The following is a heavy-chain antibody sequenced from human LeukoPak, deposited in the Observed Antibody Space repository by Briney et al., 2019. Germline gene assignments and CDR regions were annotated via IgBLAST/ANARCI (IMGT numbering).Heavy chain of an antibody. J-gene: IGHJ5*02. CDR2: IKSKTDGGTT. CDR3: TTDYGDYVGWFDP. D-gene: IGHD4-17*01. Sequence: PGKSLRLSCAASGFTFSNAWMSWVRQAPGKGLEWVGRIKSKTDGGTTDYAAPVKGRFTISRDDSKNTLYLQMNSLKTEDTAVYYCTTDYGDYVGWFDPWGQGTLVTVSS. V-gene: IGHV3-15*01. CDR1: GFTFSNAW.